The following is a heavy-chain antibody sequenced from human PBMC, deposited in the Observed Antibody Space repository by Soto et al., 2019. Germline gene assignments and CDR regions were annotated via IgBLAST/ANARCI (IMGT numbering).Heavy chain of an antibody. CDR3: AKGSSRAGKYYYYYGMDV. CDR2: IYPGDSDT. J-gene: IGHJ6*02. CDR1: GYSFPSYW. V-gene: IGHV5-51*01. D-gene: IGHD6-13*01. Sequence: GESLKISCKGSGYSFPSYWIGWVRQMPGKGLEWMGIIYPGDSDTRYSPSFQGQVTISADKSISTAYLQWSSLKASDTAMYYCAKGSSRAGKYYYYYGMDVWGQGTTVTVSS.